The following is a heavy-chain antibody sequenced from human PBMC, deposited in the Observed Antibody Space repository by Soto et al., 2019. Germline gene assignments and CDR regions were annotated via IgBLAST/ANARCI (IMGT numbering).Heavy chain of an antibody. J-gene: IGHJ4*02. V-gene: IGHV1-2*04. CDR2: INPNSGGT. CDR3: ARSPARDFWSGYYRPQLYYFDY. D-gene: IGHD3-3*01. CDR1: GYTFTGYY. Sequence: ASVKVSCKASGYTFTGYYMHWVRQAPGQGLEWMGWINPNSGGTNYAQKFQGWVTMTRDTSISTAYMELSRLRSDDTAVYYCARSPARDFWSGYYRPQLYYFDYWGQGTLVTVPQ.